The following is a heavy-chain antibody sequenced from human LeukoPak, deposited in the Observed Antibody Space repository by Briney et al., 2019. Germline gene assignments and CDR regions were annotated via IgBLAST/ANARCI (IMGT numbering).Heavy chain of an antibody. V-gene: IGHV3-30*18. CDR1: GFTFSSYG. Sequence: GGSLRLSCAASGFTFSSYGMHWVRQAPGKGLEWVAVISYDGSNKYYADSVKGRSTISRDNSKNTLYLQMNSLRAEDTAVYYCAKAPRGGGYFDYWGQGTLVTVSS. D-gene: IGHD3-16*01. CDR3: AKAPRGGGYFDY. J-gene: IGHJ4*02. CDR2: ISYDGSNK.